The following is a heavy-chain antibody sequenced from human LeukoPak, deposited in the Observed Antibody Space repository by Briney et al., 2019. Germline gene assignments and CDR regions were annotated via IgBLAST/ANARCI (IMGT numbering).Heavy chain of an antibody. J-gene: IGHJ4*02. CDR1: GYTFTSYY. CDR2: INPSGGST. Sequence: ASVKVSCKASGYTFTSYYMHWVRQAPGQGLEWMGIINPSGGSTSYAQKFQGRVTMTRDTSMSTVYMELSSLRSEDTAVYYCARERGGLVGATYVFDYWGQGTLVTVSS. CDR3: ARERGGLVGATYVFDY. V-gene: IGHV1-46*01. D-gene: IGHD1-26*01.